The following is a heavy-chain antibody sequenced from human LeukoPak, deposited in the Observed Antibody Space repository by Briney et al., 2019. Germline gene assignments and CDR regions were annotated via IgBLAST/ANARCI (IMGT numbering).Heavy chain of an antibody. CDR3: ARVAYRSSPDY. V-gene: IGHV3-48*02. D-gene: IGHD6-13*01. CDR1: RFTFSVYR. Sequence: PGGSLRHSCVASRFTFSVYRMTWVRQAPGKGLECVSYIGSTIHYADSVKGRFTISRDNAKNSLYLQMNSLRDEDTAVYYCARVAYRSSPDYWGQGTLVTVSS. CDR2: IGSTI. J-gene: IGHJ4*02.